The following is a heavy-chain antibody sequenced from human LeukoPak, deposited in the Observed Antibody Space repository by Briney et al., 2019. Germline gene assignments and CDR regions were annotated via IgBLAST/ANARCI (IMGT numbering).Heavy chain of an antibody. CDR3: ARDLGYRGGWFDP. CDR1: GYTFTGYY. V-gene: IGHV1-2*02. Sequence: ASVKVSCKASGYTFTGYYMHWVRQAPGRGLEWMGSINANSGGTNYAQKFQDRVTMTRDTSISTAYMELSRLRSDDTAVYYCARDLGYRGGWFDPWGQGTLVTVSS. D-gene: IGHD1-26*01. J-gene: IGHJ5*02. CDR2: INANSGGT.